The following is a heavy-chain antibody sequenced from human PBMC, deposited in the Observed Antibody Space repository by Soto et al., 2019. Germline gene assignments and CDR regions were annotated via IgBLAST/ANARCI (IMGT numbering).Heavy chain of an antibody. V-gene: IGHV3-53*01. CDR2: IYSGGST. CDR1: GFTVSSNY. Sequence: GGSLRLSCAASGFTVSSNYMSWVRQAPGKGLEWVSVIYSGGSTYYADSVKGRFTISRDNSKNTLYLQMNSLRAEDTAVYYCARVEGDGYNFLHFDYWGQRTLVTVPS. CDR3: ARVEGDGYNFLHFDY. J-gene: IGHJ4*02. D-gene: IGHD5-12*01.